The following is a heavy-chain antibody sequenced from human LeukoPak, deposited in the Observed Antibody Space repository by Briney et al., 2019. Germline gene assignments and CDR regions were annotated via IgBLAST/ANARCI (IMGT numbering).Heavy chain of an antibody. CDR3: AAQRGASLHDFWPTRLSDP. CDR2: IVLGSGNT. J-gene: IGHJ5*02. V-gene: IGHV1-58*02. CDR1: GFTFHTSA. D-gene: IGHD3-3*01. Sequence: SVKVSCKASGFTFHTSAMQWVRQARGQRLEWVGWIVLGSGNTVYSHKFHDRVIIPRDMSTSTVYMERDSLGSEDTAVYYCAAQRGASLHDFWPTRLSDPWGQGTLVTVSS.